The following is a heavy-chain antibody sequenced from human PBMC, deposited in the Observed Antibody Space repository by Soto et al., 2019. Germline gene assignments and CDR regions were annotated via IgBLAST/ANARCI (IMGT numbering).Heavy chain of an antibody. CDR2: INHSGST. J-gene: IGHJ3*02. Sequence: SETLSLTCAVYGGSFSGYYWSWIRQPPGKGLEWIGEINHSGSTNYNPSLKSRVTISVDTSKNQFSLKLSSVTAADTAVYYCGRVKTTVTTDAFDIWGQGTMVTVSS. CDR3: GRVKTTVTTDAFDI. V-gene: IGHV4-34*01. D-gene: IGHD4-17*01. CDR1: GGSFSGYY.